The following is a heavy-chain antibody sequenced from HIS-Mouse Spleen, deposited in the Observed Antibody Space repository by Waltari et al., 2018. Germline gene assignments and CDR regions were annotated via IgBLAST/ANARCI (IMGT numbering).Heavy chain of an antibody. V-gene: IGHV3-30*18. D-gene: IGHD1-26*01. CDR1: GLTFRSYG. Sequence: QVQLVESGGGVVQPVRSLRLPCAASGLTFRSYGMHWVRQAPGKGLEWVAVISYDGSNKYYADSVKGRFTISRDNSKNTLYLQMNSLRAEDTAVYYCAKDRGSQFDYWGQGTLVTVSS. J-gene: IGHJ4*02. CDR2: ISYDGSNK. CDR3: AKDRGSQFDY.